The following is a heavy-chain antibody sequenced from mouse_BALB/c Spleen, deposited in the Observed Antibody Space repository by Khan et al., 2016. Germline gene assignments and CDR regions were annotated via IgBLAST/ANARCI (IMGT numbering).Heavy chain of an antibody. CDR3: ARALGRGY. J-gene: IGHJ2*01. CDR1: GYTFTNYY. Sequence: QVQLQQSGAELAKPGASVKMSCKASGYTFTNYYIHWVKQRPGQGLEWIGYINPRIDYTEYKQKFKDKATLTADKSSSTAYMQLTSLTSADSAVYYCARALGRGYWCQGTTLTVSS. D-gene: IGHD4-1*01. V-gene: IGHV1-4*01. CDR2: INPRIDYT.